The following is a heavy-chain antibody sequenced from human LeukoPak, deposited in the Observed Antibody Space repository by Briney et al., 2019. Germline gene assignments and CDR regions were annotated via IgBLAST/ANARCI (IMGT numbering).Heavy chain of an antibody. V-gene: IGHV3-48*03. J-gene: IGHJ4*02. Sequence: GGSLRLSCAASGFTFGSYKMNWVRQAPGKGLEWLSYISSSGSTMYYADSVKGRFTISRDNAKNSLYLQMNSLRPEDTAVYYCARWDYWGQGTLVTVSS. CDR3: ARWDY. CDR2: ISSSGSTM. CDR1: GFTFGSYK.